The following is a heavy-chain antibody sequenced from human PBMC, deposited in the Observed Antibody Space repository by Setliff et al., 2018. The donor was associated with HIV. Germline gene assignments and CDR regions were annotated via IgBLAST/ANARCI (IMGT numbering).Heavy chain of an antibody. CDR3: ARDRGSDDPIDY. V-gene: IGHV3-33*01. CDR2: IWHDGSAK. Sequence: SCAASGFTFTTYGMHWVRQAPGKGLEWVAAIWHDGSAKYYADSVKGRFTISRDNSKNTLDLEMNSLRGEDTAIYYCARDRGSDDPIDYWGQGTLVTVSS. D-gene: IGHD3-16*01. J-gene: IGHJ4*02. CDR1: GFTFTTYG.